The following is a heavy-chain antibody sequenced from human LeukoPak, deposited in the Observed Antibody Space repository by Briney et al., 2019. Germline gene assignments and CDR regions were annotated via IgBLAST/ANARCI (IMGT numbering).Heavy chain of an antibody. D-gene: IGHD1-1*01. J-gene: IGHJ3*02. CDR1: GGSISSYY. Sequence: SETPSLTCTVSGGSISSYYWSWIRQPPGKGLEFIGYIYYSGSTNYNPSLKSRVTISIDTSKNQFSLKLSSVTAADTAVYYCARVHAVHSLRPFDIWGQGTMVTVSS. CDR3: ARVHAVHSLRPFDI. CDR2: IYYSGST. V-gene: IGHV4-59*01.